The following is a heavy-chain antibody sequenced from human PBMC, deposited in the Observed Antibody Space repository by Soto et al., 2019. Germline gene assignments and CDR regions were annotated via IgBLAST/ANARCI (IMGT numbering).Heavy chain of an antibody. Sequence: QVQLVQSGAEVKKPGSSVKVSCKASGGTFSSYAISWVRQAPGQGLEWMGGIIPIFGTANYAQKFQGRVTITADESTSTAYMELSSLRAEDTAVYYCARRADCSGGSCYEYYYYGMDVWGQGTTFTVAS. V-gene: IGHV1-69*01. D-gene: IGHD2-15*01. CDR2: IIPIFGTA. J-gene: IGHJ6*02. CDR3: ARRADCSGGSCYEYYYYGMDV. CDR1: GGTFSSYA.